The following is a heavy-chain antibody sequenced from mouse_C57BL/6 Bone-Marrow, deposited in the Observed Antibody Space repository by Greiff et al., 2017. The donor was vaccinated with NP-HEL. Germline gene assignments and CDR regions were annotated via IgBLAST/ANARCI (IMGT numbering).Heavy chain of an antibody. CDR3: ARYTYGYDGAWFAY. CDR2: INPSTGGT. CDR1: GYSFTGYY. Sequence: EVQLQQSGPELVKPGASVKISCKASGYSFTGYYMNWVKQSPEKSLEWIGEINPSTGGTTYNQKFKAKATLTVDKSSSTAYMQLKSLTSEDSAVYYCARYTYGYDGAWFAYWGQGTLVTVSA. D-gene: IGHD2-2*01. J-gene: IGHJ3*01. V-gene: IGHV1-42*01.